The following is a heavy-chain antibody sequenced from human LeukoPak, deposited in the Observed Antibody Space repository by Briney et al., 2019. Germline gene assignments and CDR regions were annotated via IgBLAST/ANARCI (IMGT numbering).Heavy chain of an antibody. D-gene: IGHD5-12*01. Sequence: SETLSLTCTVSGGSISSSSYYWSWIRQPAGKGLEWIGRIYTSGSTNYNPSLKSRVTISVDTSKNQFSLKLSSVTAADTAVYYCARGRSSGYSYYYYYMDVWGKGTTVTVSS. V-gene: IGHV4-61*02. CDR2: IYTSGST. CDR1: GGSISSSSYY. J-gene: IGHJ6*03. CDR3: ARGRSSGYSYYYYYMDV.